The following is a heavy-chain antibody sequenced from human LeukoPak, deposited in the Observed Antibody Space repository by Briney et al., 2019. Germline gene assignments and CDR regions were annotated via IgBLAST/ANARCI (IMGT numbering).Heavy chain of an antibody. Sequence: PGGSLRLSCAASGFTFSSYGMHWVRQAPGKGLEWVAFIRYDGSNKYYADSVKGRFTISRDNSKNTLYLQMNSLRAEDTAVYYCAKERVVFYYYMDVWGKGTTVTVSS. J-gene: IGHJ6*03. CDR2: IRYDGSNK. CDR3: AKERVVFYYYMDV. V-gene: IGHV3-30*02. D-gene: IGHD2-2*01. CDR1: GFTFSSYG.